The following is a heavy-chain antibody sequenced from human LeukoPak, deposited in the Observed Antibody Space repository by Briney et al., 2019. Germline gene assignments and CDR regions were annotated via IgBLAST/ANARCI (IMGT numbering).Heavy chain of an antibody. CDR3: ARAGAYSYGSEYYFDY. V-gene: IGHV4-61*02. Sequence: SETLSLTCTVSGGSISSGSYYWSWIRQPAGKGLEWIGRIYTSGSTNYNPSLKSRVTISVDTSKNQFSLKLSSVTAADTAVYYCARAGAYSYGSEYYFDYWGQGTLVTVSS. D-gene: IGHD5-18*01. J-gene: IGHJ4*02. CDR2: IYTSGST. CDR1: GGSISSGSYY.